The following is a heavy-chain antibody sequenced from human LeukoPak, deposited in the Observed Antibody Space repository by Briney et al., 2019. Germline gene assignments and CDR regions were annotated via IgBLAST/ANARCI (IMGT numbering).Heavy chain of an antibody. CDR2: IYSSGST. J-gene: IGHJ4*02. CDR3: ARAETYSSGWYDPFFDY. D-gene: IGHD6-19*01. Sequence: SETLSLTCTVSGDSISSNSWSWIRQPPGKGLEWIGDIYSSGSTNYNPSLKSRVTISVDRSKNQFSLKLSSVTAADTAVYHCARAETYSSGWYDPFFDYWGQGTLVTVST. V-gene: IGHV4-59*01. CDR1: GDSISSNS.